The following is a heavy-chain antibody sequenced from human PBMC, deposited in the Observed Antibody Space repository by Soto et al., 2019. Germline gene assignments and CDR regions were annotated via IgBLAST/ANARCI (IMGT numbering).Heavy chain of an antibody. V-gene: IGHV1-18*01. D-gene: IGHD1-1*01. CDR3: ARGRYGDY. J-gene: IGHJ4*02. CDR2: ISAHNGNT. Sequence: QVHLVQSGAEVKKPGASVKVSCKGSGYAFTTYSITWVRRAPGQGLEWMGWISAHNGNTNYAQKLQGRVTVTRDTSTSTAYMELRSLRSDDTAVYYCARGRYGDYWGQGALVTVSS. CDR1: GYAFTTYS.